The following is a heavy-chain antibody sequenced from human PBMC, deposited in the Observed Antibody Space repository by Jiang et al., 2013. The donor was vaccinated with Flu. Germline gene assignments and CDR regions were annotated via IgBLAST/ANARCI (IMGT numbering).Heavy chain of an antibody. J-gene: IGHJ4*02. Sequence: GAEVKKPGSSVKVSCKASGGTFSSYAISWVRQAPGQGLEWMGRIIPILGIANYAQKFQGRVTITADKSTSTAYMELSSLRSEDTAVYYCARDGGYSYGDYFDYWGQGTLVTVSS. V-gene: IGHV1-69*04. CDR1: GGTFSSYA. D-gene: IGHD5-18*01. CDR3: ARDGGYSYGDYFDY. CDR2: IIPILGIA.